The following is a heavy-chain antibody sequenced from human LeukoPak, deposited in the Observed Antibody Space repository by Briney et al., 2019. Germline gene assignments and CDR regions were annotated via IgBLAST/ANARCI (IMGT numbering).Heavy chain of an antibody. Sequence: GGSLRLSCAASGFTFSSYRMNWVRQAPGKGLEWVSSISSSSSYIYYADSVKGRFTISRDNAKNSLYLQMNSLRAEDTAVYYCARVSGYSYGTTVWGQGTLVTVSS. D-gene: IGHD5-18*01. CDR1: GFTFSSYR. CDR3: ARVSGYSYGTTV. J-gene: IGHJ4*02. CDR2: ISSSSSYI. V-gene: IGHV3-21*01.